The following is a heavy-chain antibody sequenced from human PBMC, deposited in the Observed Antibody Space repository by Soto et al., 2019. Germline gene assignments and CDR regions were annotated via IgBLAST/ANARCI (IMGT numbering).Heavy chain of an antibody. D-gene: IGHD3-3*01. CDR2: INHSGST. CDR1: GGSFSGYY. V-gene: IGHV4-34*01. J-gene: IGHJ6*02. Sequence: SETLSLTXAVYGGSFSGYYWSWIRQPPGKGLEWIGEINHSGSTNYNPSLKSRVTISVDTSKNQFSLKLSSVTAADTAVYYCARDPYYDFWSGYHLYGMDVWGQGTTVTVSS. CDR3: ARDPYYDFWSGYHLYGMDV.